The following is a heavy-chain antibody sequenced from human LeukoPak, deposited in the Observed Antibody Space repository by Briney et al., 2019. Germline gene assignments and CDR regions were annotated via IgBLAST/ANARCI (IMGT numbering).Heavy chain of an antibody. Sequence: PGGSLRLSCAASGFTFSSYAMHWVRQAPGKGLEWVAVISYDGSNKYYADSVKGRFTIPRDNSKNTLYLQMNSLRAEDTAVYYCARGGVVPALYYYYYYYMGVWGKGTTVTVSS. CDR3: ARGGVVPALYYYYYYYMGV. D-gene: IGHD2-2*01. J-gene: IGHJ6*03. CDR1: GFTFSSYA. V-gene: IGHV3-30-3*01. CDR2: ISYDGSNK.